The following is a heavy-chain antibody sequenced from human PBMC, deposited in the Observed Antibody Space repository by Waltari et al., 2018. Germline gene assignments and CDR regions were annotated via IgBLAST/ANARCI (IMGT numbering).Heavy chain of an antibody. CDR1: GYTFTGFY. Sequence: QVHLVQSGTEVRTPGASVKVSCKASGYTFTGFYIQWVRQAPGQGLEWMGWINPNSGGTSYAQKFQGRVTMTRDTSISTVYMELSRLRSDDTAIYYCARDYYDSSMCLDYFDYWGQGSLVTVSS. CDR3: ARDYYDSSMCLDYFDY. CDR2: INPNSGGT. V-gene: IGHV1-2*02. J-gene: IGHJ4*02. D-gene: IGHD3-22*01.